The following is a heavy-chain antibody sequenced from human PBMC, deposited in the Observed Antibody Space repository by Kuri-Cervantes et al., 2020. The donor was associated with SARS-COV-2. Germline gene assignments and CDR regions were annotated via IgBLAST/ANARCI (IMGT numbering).Heavy chain of an antibody. D-gene: IGHD2-2*02. J-gene: IGHJ3*02. CDR3: ARDLCVGSSTSCYTFDGLI. V-gene: IGHV1-18*04. CDR1: GYTFTSYY. CDR2: LSLYNGNT. Sequence: ASVKVSCKASGYTFTSYYMHWVRQAPGQGLEWMGWLSLYNGNTNSAQNFQGRVTMTTDTSTSTAYMELRSLRPDDTAVYYCARDLCVGSSTSCYTFDGLIWGQGTMVTVSS.